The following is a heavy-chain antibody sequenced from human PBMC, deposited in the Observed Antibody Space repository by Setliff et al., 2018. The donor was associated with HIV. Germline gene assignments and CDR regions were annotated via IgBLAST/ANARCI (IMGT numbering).Heavy chain of an antibody. Sequence: ASVKVSCKASGYTFTNYAINWVRQAPGQGLEWMGWINTNTGNPTYAQGFTGRFVFSLDTSVSTAYLQISSLKAEDTAMYYCARGCNGGNCYHWSGWFDPWGQGTLVTVSS. CDR3: ARGCNGGNCYHWSGWFDP. CDR1: GYTFTNYA. D-gene: IGHD2-15*01. V-gene: IGHV7-4-1*02. J-gene: IGHJ5*02. CDR2: INTNTGNP.